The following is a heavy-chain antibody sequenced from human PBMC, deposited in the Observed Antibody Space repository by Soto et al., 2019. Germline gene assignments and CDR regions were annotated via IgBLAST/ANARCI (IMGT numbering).Heavy chain of an antibody. J-gene: IGHJ4*02. Sequence: EVQVLESGGVLVQPGGSLRLSCVASGLIFSNYAMSWVRQAPGKGLGWVSGISGSGGSPHYADSAKGRFTISRDNSKNTLFLQMNTLRAEDTAVYYCARERDITAAFDYWGQGTLVTVSS. V-gene: IGHV3-23*01. CDR3: ARERDITAAFDY. CDR1: GLIFSNYA. D-gene: IGHD5-12*01. CDR2: ISGSGGSP.